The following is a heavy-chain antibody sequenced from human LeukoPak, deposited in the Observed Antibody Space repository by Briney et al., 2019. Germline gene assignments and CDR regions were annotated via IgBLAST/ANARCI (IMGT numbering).Heavy chain of an antibody. CDR2: IYTSGST. CDR3: ARDAYYYDSSGYSILDS. V-gene: IGHV4-4*07. D-gene: IGHD3-22*01. J-gene: IGHJ4*02. Sequence: SETLSLTCTVSGGSISSYYWSWIRQPAGEGLEWIGRIYTSGSTYYNPSLKSRVTMSVDTSKNQFSLKLSSVTAADTAVYYCARDAYYYDSSGYSILDSWGQGTLVTVSS. CDR1: GGSISSYY.